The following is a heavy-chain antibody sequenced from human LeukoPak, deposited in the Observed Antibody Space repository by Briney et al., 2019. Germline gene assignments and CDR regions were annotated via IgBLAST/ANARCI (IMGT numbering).Heavy chain of an antibody. J-gene: IGHJ4*02. CDR2: IRYDETNK. Sequence: GGSLRLSCAASRFTFNNYGMHWVRQAPGKGLEWVSFIRYDETNKYYADSVKGRFTISRDNSKNALYLQMNSLRAEDTAVYYCAKDRSMYIGNYLSFVFDYWGQGTQVTISS. CDR3: AKDRSMYIGNYLSFVFDY. CDR1: RFTFNNYG. V-gene: IGHV3-30*02. D-gene: IGHD1-26*01.